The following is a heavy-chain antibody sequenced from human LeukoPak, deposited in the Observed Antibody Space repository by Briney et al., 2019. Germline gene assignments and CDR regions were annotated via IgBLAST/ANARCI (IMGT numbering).Heavy chain of an antibody. D-gene: IGHD3-22*01. V-gene: IGHV4-31*03. CDR2: IYYSGST. CDR3: AREVSSGYSDY. CDR1: GGSISSGGYY. J-gene: IGHJ4*02. Sequence: SQTLSLTCTVSGGSISSGGYYWSWIRKHPGKGLEWIGYIYYSGSTYYNPSLKSRVTISVDTSKNQFSLKLSSVTAADTAVYYCAREVSSGYSDYWGQGTLVTVSS.